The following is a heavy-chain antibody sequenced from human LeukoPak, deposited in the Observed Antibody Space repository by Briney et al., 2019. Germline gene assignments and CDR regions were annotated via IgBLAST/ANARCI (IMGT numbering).Heavy chain of an antibody. D-gene: IGHD1-26*01. CDR1: GFTFTDYW. Sequence: GGSLRLSCAASGFTFTDYWMTWVRQVPGKGLEWVANIKQDGSESYYVDSVKGRFTISRENAKNSLYLQMDSLRVDDTAVYYCARVGAWELQRVFDYWGQGTLVTVSS. CDR2: IKQDGSES. J-gene: IGHJ4*02. CDR3: ARVGAWELQRVFDY. V-gene: IGHV3-7*01.